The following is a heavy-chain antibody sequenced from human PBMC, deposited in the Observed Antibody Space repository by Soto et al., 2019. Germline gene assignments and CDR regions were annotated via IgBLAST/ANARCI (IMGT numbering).Heavy chain of an antibody. D-gene: IGHD5-18*01. CDR1: GFTFSSYA. J-gene: IGHJ6*02. V-gene: IGHV3-30-3*01. CDR3: ARGRALFTAKGYFPDGMDV. CDR2: ISYDGSNK. Sequence: PGGSLRLSCAASGFTFSSYAMHWVRQAPGKGLEWVAVISYDGSNKYYADSVKGRFTISRDNSKNTLYLQMNSLRAEDTAVYYCARGRALFTAKGYFPDGMDVWGQGTTVTVSS.